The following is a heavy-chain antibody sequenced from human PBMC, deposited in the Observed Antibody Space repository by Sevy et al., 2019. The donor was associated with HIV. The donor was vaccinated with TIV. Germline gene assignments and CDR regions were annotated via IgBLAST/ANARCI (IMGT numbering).Heavy chain of an antibody. V-gene: IGHV4-4*07. CDR2: IYTSGST. D-gene: IGHD6-13*01. J-gene: IGHJ6*02. CDR1: GGSISSYY. CDR3: AREVLAAAGIWGDYYYYGMDV. Sequence: SETLSLTCTVSGGSISSYYWSWIQQPAGKGLEWIGRIYTSGSTNYNPSLKSRVTMSVDTSKNQFSLKLSSVTAADTAVYYCAREVLAAAGIWGDYYYYGMDVWGQGTTVTVSS.